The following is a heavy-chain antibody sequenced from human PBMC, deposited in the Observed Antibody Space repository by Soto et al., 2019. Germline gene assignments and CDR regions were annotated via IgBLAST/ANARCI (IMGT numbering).Heavy chain of an antibody. CDR1: GLTFSTYS. Sequence: PGGSLRLSCAASGLTFSTYSMNWVRQAPGKGLEWVSYISYSGNTIYYADSVKGRFTISRDNAKNSLYLQMNSLRDDDTAVYYCARDNGIEGSFDPWGQGTLVTVSS. CDR3: ARDNGIEGSFDP. V-gene: IGHV3-48*02. CDR2: ISYSGNTI. J-gene: IGHJ5*02.